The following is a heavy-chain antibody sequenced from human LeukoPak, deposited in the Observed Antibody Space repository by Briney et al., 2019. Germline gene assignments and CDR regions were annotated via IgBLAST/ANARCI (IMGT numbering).Heavy chain of an antibody. Sequence: GGSLRLSCAASGFTFSSYAMHWVRQAPGKGLEWVAVISYDGSNKYYADSVKGRFTISRDNSKNTLYLQMNSLRAEDTAVYCCARDGIAVAGYYYYMDVWGKGTTVTVSS. CDR2: ISYDGSNK. CDR3: ARDGIAVAGYYYYMDV. CDR1: GFTFSSYA. J-gene: IGHJ6*03. D-gene: IGHD6-19*01. V-gene: IGHV3-30*04.